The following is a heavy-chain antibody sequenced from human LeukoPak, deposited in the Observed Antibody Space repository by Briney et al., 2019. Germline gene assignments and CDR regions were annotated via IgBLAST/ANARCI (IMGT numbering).Heavy chain of an antibody. Sequence: GGSLRLSCAASGFTFSSYSMNWVRQAPGKGLEWVSYISSSSSTIYYADSVKGRFTISRDNSKNTLYLQMNSLRAEDTAVYYCAKAANWGSFDYWGQGTLVTVSS. CDR3: AKAANWGSFDY. CDR1: GFTFSSYS. D-gene: IGHD7-27*01. J-gene: IGHJ4*02. CDR2: ISSSSSTI. V-gene: IGHV3-48*01.